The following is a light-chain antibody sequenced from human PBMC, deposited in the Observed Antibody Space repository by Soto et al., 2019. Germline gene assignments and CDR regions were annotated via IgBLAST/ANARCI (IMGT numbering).Light chain of an antibody. V-gene: IGLV1-44*01. CDR3: ATWDDSLYGYV. CDR1: SSNIGSNA. J-gene: IGLJ1*01. Sequence: QSVLTQPPSASGTPGQWVSISCSGSSSNIGSNAVSWYQQIPGTAPKLLIYFDNRRPSGVPDRFFGSRSGTSASLAISGLQSGDEANYYCATWDDSLYGYVFGTGTKVTVL. CDR2: FDN.